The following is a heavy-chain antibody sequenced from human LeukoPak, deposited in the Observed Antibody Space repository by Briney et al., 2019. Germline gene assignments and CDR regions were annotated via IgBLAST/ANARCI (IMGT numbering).Heavy chain of an antibody. CDR3: ARVPPSVGEATSEYFQD. CDR2: INTDGSIT. J-gene: IGHJ1*01. CDR1: GFAFSTYW. V-gene: IGHV3-74*01. Sequence: GGSLRLSCAASGFAFSTYWMHWVRQAPGKGLLWVSRINTDGSITNYADSVKGRFTISRDNAKNTLYLQMNSLRSEDTAVYYCARVPPSVGEATSEYFQDWGQGTLVTVSS. D-gene: IGHD1-26*01.